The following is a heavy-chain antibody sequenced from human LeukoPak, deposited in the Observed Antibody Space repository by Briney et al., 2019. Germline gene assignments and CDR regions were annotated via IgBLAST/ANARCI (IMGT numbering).Heavy chain of an antibody. Sequence: PGGSLRLSCAASGFTFSSYWMSWVRQAPGKGLEWVANIKQDGSEKYYVDSVKGRFTISRDNAKNSLYLQMNSLRAEDTAVYYCARVGTSGWYERDYWGQGTLVTVSS. CDR2: IKQDGSEK. CDR1: GFTFSSYW. D-gene: IGHD6-19*01. CDR3: ARVGTSGWYERDY. J-gene: IGHJ4*02. V-gene: IGHV3-7*01.